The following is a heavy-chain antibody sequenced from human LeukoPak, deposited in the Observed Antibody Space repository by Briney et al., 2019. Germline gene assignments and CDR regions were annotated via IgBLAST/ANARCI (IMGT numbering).Heavy chain of an antibody. CDR2: IYSGGST. V-gene: IGHV3-53*01. CDR1: GFTVNSNY. J-gene: IGHJ6*02. Sequence: GGSLRLSCAASGFTVNSNYMSWVRQAPGKGLEWVSVIYSGGSTYYADSVKGRFTISRDNSKNTLYLQMNSLRAEDTAVYYCAREASWYYYGMDVWGQGTTVTVSS. CDR3: AREASWYYYGMDV.